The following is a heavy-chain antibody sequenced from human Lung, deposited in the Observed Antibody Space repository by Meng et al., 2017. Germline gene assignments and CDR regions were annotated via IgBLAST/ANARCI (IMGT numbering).Heavy chain of an antibody. Sequence: QPPGKGLECIGKSLILEAPATSHNPSLKSRVTMSVDTSKNQFSLRLSSVTAADTAVFYCARRVHDGRHYHYFDYWGQGALVTVSS. CDR2: SLILEAP. V-gene: IGHV4-34*01. D-gene: IGHD3-16*01. J-gene: IGHJ4*02. CDR3: ARRVHDGRHYHYFDY.